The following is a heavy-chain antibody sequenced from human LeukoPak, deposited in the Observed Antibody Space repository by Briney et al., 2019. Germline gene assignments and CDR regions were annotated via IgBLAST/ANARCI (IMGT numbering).Heavy chain of an antibody. CDR3: ARAADSSSWYPWGYYYYYMDV. CDR1: GFTFSSYW. Sequence: GGSLRLSCAASGFTFSSYWMSWVRQAPGKGLEWVANIKQDGSEKYYVDSAKGRFTISRDNAKNSLYLQMNSLRAEDTAVYYCARAADSSSWYPWGYYYYYMDVWGKGATVTVSS. V-gene: IGHV3-7*01. D-gene: IGHD6-13*01. CDR2: IKQDGSEK. J-gene: IGHJ6*03.